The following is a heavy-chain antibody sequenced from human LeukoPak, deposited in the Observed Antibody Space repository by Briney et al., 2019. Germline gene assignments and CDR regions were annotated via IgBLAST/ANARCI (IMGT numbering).Heavy chain of an antibody. D-gene: IGHD2-2*01. V-gene: IGHV1-69*04. Sequence: SVKVSCKASGGTFSSYAISWVRQAPGQGLEWMGRIIPIFGIANYAQKFQGRVTITADKSTSTAYMELSSLRSEETAVYYCARDKVRGIGYCSSTSCPRDYWGQGTLVTVSS. CDR3: ARDKVRGIGYCSSTSCPRDY. CDR1: GGTFSSYA. J-gene: IGHJ4*02. CDR2: IIPIFGIA.